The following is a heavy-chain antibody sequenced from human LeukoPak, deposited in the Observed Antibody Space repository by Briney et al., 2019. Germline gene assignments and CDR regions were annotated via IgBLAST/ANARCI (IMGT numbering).Heavy chain of an antibody. J-gene: IGHJ5*02. CDR2: IYYSGST. D-gene: IGHD5-18*01. Sequence: SQTLPLTCTVSGGSISSGGYYWSWIRQHPGKGLEWIGYIYYSGSTYYNPSLKSRVTISVDTSKNQFSLKLSSVTAAGTAVYYCARDYRLPNYNWFDPWGQGTLVTVSS. CDR3: ARDYRLPNYNWFDP. V-gene: IGHV4-31*03. CDR1: GGSISSGGYY.